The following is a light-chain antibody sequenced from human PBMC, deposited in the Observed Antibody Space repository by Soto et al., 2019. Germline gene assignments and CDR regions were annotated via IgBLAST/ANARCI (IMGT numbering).Light chain of an antibody. CDR1: QSIRSW. J-gene: IGKJ1*01. CDR3: LQDYNYPWT. CDR2: DAY. V-gene: IGKV1-5*01. Sequence: DIQMTQSPSILSASVGDRVTITCRASQSIRSWLAWYQQKPGKAPKLLIYDAYSLESGVPSRFSGSGSGTDFTLTISSLQPEDFATYYCLQDYNYPWTFGQGTKVDIK.